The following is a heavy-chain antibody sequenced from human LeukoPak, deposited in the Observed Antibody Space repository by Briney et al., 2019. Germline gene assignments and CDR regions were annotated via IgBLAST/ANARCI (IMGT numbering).Heavy chain of an antibody. CDR3: AKGRSGWYEGLDY. V-gene: IGHV3-23*01. CDR2: ISHGGDSA. Sequence: PGGSLRLSCTASGFTFSTYAMTWVRQAQGKRLEWVSVISHGGDSAWYADSVKGRFTISRDNSKSTLFLQMNSLRADDTAIYYCAKGRSGWYEGLDYWGQGILVTVSS. CDR1: GFTFSTYA. J-gene: IGHJ4*02. D-gene: IGHD6-19*01.